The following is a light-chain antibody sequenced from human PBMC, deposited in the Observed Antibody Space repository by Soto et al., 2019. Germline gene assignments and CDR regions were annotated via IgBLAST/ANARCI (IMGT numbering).Light chain of an antibody. Sequence: QSMLTQPPSVSGAPGQRVTISCTGSSSNIGAGYDVHWYQQLPGTAPKLLIYGNSNRPSGVPDRFSGSKSGTSASLAITGLQAEDEADYYCQSYDSSLSGSWVVFGGGTKLTVL. J-gene: IGLJ2*01. CDR2: GNS. V-gene: IGLV1-40*01. CDR3: QSYDSSLSGSWVV. CDR1: SSNIGAGYD.